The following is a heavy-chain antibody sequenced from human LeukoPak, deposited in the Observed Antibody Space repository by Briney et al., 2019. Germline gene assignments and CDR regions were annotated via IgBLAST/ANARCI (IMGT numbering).Heavy chain of an antibody. Sequence: GGSLRLSCVASGFTFDDYAVHWVRQAPGKGLEWVSGMNWIRSSIGYADSVKGRFTISRDNAKNSLYLQMNSLRTEDTALYYCAKGLWNSGYDYGIDYWGQGTPVTVSS. J-gene: IGHJ4*02. CDR1: GFTFDDYA. D-gene: IGHD5-12*01. CDR2: MNWIRSSI. V-gene: IGHV3-9*01. CDR3: AKGLWNSGYDYGIDY.